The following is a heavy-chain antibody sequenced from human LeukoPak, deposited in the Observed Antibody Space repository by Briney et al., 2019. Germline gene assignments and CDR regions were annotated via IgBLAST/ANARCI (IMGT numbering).Heavy chain of an antibody. V-gene: IGHV5-51*01. CDR1: GYRFSYYW. D-gene: IGHD3-16*01. CDR3: GRLPNSRADLTWFDP. Sequence: GESLKISCEASGYRFSYYWIAWVRQMPGKGLEWMGVIYPYDSHTRYSPSFQGQVTISADKSISTAYRQWSSQKASDSAMYFCGRLPNSRADLTWFDPCGQGTLVTVSP. CDR2: IYPYDSHT. J-gene: IGHJ5*02.